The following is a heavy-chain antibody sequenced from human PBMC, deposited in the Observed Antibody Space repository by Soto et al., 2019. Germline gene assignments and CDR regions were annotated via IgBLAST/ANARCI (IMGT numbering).Heavy chain of an antibody. CDR1: GVSVSSSSCY. CDR3: AREGASSYASRHFDN. Sequence: SETLSLTGTVSGVSVSSSSCYWSWILQPPGKGLEWISYIYYIGSTNYNPSLKRRVTLSLDTSKNKFSLRLTSVTAADTAVYYCAREGASSYASRHFDNWGPGTLVTVSS. CDR2: IYYIGST. J-gene: IGHJ4*02. D-gene: IGHD3-16*01. V-gene: IGHV4-61*01.